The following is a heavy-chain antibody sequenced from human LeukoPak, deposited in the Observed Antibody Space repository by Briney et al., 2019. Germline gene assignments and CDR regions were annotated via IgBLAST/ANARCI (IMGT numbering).Heavy chain of an antibody. CDR2: IWYDGSNK. CDR3: ARESAVAGRGAFDI. Sequence: GGSLRLSCAASGFTFSSYGMDWVRQAPGKGLEGVVVIWYDGSNKYYADSVKGRFTISRDNSKNTLYLQMDSLGAEDTGVYYCARESAVAGRGAFDIWGQGTMVTVSS. V-gene: IGHV3-33*01. D-gene: IGHD6-19*01. J-gene: IGHJ3*02. CDR1: GFTFSSYG.